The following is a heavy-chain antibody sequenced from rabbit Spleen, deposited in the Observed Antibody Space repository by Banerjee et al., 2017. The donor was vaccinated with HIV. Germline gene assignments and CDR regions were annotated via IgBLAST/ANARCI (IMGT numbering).Heavy chain of an antibody. CDR3: VRGASSSGYYSG. J-gene: IGHJ4*01. CDR2: IDPLFGTT. CDR1: GFDFSSYG. D-gene: IGHD1-1*01. V-gene: IGHV1S7*01. Sequence: QLMESGGGLVQPGGSLKLSCKASGFDFSSYGVSWVRQAPGKGLEWIGYIDPLFGTTYYANWVNGRFTISSHNAQSTLYLQLNSLTAADTATYFCVRGASSSGYYSGWGPGTLVTV.